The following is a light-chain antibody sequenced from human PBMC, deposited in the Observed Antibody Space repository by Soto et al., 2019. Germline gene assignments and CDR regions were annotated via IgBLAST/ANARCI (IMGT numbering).Light chain of an antibody. CDR3: QHLNSYPT. J-gene: IGKJ1*01. V-gene: IGKV1-9*01. CDR2: AAS. CDR1: QGISSY. Sequence: DIQLTQSPSFLSASVGDRVTITCRASQGISSYLAWYQQKPGKAPKLLIYAASTLQSGVPSRFSGSGSGTEFTLTISSLQPEDFATYYCQHLNSYPTLGQGTKVDIK.